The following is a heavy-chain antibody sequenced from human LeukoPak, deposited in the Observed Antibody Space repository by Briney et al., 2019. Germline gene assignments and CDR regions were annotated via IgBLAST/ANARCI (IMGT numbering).Heavy chain of an antibody. J-gene: IGHJ4*02. D-gene: IGHD5-18*01. V-gene: IGHV3-21*01. CDR2: ISSSSSYI. CDR3: ARTPLRGYSYGTLDY. CDR1: GFTFSSYT. Sequence: GGSLRLACAASGFTFSSYTMNWVRQAPGTGLEWVSSISSSSSYIYYADSVKGRFTISRDNAKNSLSLQMNSLRAEDTAVYYCARTPLRGYSYGTLDYWGQGTLVTVSS.